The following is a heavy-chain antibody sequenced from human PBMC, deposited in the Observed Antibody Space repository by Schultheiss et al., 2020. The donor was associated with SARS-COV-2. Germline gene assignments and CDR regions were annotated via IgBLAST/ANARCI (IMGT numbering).Heavy chain of an antibody. D-gene: IGHD2-2*01. J-gene: IGHJ4*02. CDR1: GGSISSSSYY. CDR2: IYYSGST. CDR3: ARVGCSSTSCYQNDY. V-gene: IGHV4-39*07. Sequence: SETLSLTCTVSGGSISSSSYYWGWIRQPPGKGLEWIGSIYYSGSTNYNPSLKSRVTMSVDTSKNQFSLKLSSVTAADTAVYYCARVGCSSTSCYQNDYWGQGTLVTVSS.